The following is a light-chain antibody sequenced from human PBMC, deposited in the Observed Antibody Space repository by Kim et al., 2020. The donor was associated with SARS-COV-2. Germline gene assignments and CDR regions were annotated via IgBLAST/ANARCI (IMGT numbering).Light chain of an antibody. CDR2: WAS. CDR1: HDLLSGNKNY. Sequence: GERATVNCRSTHDLLSGNKNYLAWYQQKPGQPPKLLFYWASTRHSGVPDRFTGSGSGTDFTLTINNLQAEDVAIYYCQQYYTTPCSFGQGTKLEI. J-gene: IGKJ2*04. CDR3: QQYYTTPCS. V-gene: IGKV4-1*01.